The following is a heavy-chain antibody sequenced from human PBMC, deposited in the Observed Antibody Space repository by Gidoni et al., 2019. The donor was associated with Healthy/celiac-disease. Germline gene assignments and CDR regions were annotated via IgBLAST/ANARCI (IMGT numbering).Heavy chain of an antibody. Sequence: QVQLVESGGGVVQPGRSLRLSCAASGFPFSSYAMHWVRQAPGKGLEWVAVISYDGSNKYYADAVKGRFTISRDNSKNTLYLQMNSLRAEDTAVYYCARDPIQPNAFDIWGQGTMVTVSP. CDR1: GFPFSSYA. V-gene: IGHV3-30-3*01. CDR3: ARDPIQPNAFDI. CDR2: ISYDGSNK. J-gene: IGHJ3*02.